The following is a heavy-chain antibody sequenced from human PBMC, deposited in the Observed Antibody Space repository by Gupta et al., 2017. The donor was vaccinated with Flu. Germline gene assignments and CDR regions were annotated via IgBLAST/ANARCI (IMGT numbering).Heavy chain of an antibody. CDR3: ARDPKYGGNYYFDD. CDR2: IIPTFGIT. V-gene: IGHV1-69*09. CDR1: GDTFNSYG. D-gene: IGHD3-16*01. J-gene: IGHJ4*01. Sequence: QVQLVQSGAEVKKPGSSVNVSCKVSGDTFNSYGITWVRQAPGQGLEWVGMIIPTFGITNYAQKYKGRVTISADKSTSTAYMELSSLRTEDTALYYCARDPKYGGNYYFDDWGHGTLVTVSS.